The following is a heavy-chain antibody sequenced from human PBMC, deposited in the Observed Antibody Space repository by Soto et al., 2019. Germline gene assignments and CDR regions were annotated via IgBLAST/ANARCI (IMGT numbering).Heavy chain of an antibody. J-gene: IGHJ3*02. Sequence: EVLLVESGGGLVQPGGSLRLSCAASGFTFSAYSMNWVRQAPGKGLEWVSYISSGGSTIYYADSVKGRFTSSRDDAKNSLYLQMSSLRAEDTAVYYCARDPILWFGELFPTAEGFDIWGQGTMVTVSS. CDR2: ISSGGSTI. V-gene: IGHV3-48*01. D-gene: IGHD3-10*01. CDR3: ARDPILWFGELFPTAEGFDI. CDR1: GFTFSAYS.